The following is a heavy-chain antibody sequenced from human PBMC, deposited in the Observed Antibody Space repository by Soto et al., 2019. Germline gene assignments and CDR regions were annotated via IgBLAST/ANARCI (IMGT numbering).Heavy chain of an antibody. CDR3: ARDLEAPPVPPNYGMDV. V-gene: IGHV3-48*02. D-gene: IGHD4-17*01. Sequence: GGSLRLSCAASGFTFSSYSMNWVRQAPGKGLEWVSYISSSSSTIYYADSVKGRFTISRDNAKTSLYLQMNSLRDEDTAGYYCARDLEAPPVPPNYGMDVWGQGTTVTVSS. CDR1: GFTFSSYS. CDR2: ISSSSSTI. J-gene: IGHJ6*02.